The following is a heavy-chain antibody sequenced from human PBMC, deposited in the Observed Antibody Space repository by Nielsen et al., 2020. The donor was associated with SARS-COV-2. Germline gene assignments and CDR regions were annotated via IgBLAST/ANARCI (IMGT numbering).Heavy chain of an antibody. V-gene: IGHV3-74*01. CDR2: INSDGSST. J-gene: IGHJ4*02. CDR3: ARGSGSYYFDY. CDR1: GFTFSRYA. Sequence: GGSLRLSCAPSGFTFSRYAMHWVRQAPGKGLVWVSRINSDGSSTSYADSVKGRFTISRDNAKNTLYLQMNSLRAEDTAVYYCARGSGSYYFDYWGQGTLVTVSS. D-gene: IGHD1-26*01.